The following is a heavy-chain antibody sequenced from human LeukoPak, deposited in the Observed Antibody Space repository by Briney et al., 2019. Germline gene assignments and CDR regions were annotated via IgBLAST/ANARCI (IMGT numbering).Heavy chain of an antibody. J-gene: IGHJ3*02. D-gene: IGHD2-2*01. CDR2: IYHSGST. Sequence: SETLSLTCAVSGGSISSGGYSWSWIRQPPGKGLEWIGYIYHSGSTYYNPSLKSRVTISVDTSKNQFSLKLSSVTAADTAVYYCARASSSTIPNAFDIWGQGTMVTVSS. CDR3: ARASSSTIPNAFDI. V-gene: IGHV4-30-2*01. CDR1: GGSISSGGYS.